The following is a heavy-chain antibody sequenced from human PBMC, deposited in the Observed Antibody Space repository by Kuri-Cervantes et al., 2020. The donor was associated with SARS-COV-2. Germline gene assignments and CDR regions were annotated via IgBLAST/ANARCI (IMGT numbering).Heavy chain of an antibody. V-gene: IGHV3-21*01. D-gene: IGHD6-13*01. Sequence: GGSLRLSCAASGFTFSSYSMNWVRQAPGKGLEWVSCISSSSSYIYYADSVKGRFTISRDNAKNSLYLQMNSLRADDTAVYYCARGSSSWYALTIYYYYGMDVWGQGTTVTVSS. CDR2: ISSSSSYI. CDR1: GFTFSSYS. CDR3: ARGSSSWYALTIYYYYGMDV. J-gene: IGHJ6*02.